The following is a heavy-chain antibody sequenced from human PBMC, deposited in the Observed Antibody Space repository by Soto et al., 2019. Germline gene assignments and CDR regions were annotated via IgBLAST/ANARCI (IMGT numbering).Heavy chain of an antibody. CDR1: GGSISSGGYS. CDR3: ARGPYYYGSGSYSRNWFDP. D-gene: IGHD3-10*01. V-gene: IGHV4-30-2*01. Sequence: SETLSLTCAVSGGSISSGGYSWSWIRQPPGKGLEWIGYIYHSGSTNYNPSLKSRVTISVDTSKNQFSLKLSSVTAADTAVYYCARGPYYYGSGSYSRNWFDPWGQGTLVTVSS. J-gene: IGHJ5*02. CDR2: IYHSGST.